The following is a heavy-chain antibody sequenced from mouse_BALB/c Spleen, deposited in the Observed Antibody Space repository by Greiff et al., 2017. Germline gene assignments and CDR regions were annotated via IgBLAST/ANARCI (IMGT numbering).Heavy chain of an antibody. V-gene: IGHV1-7*01. CDR1: GYTFTSYW. J-gene: IGHJ2*01. CDR3: ARGYGSSLDY. CDR2: INPSTGYT. Sequence: VQLQQSGAELAKPGASVKMSCKASGYTFTSYWMHWVKQRPGQGLEWIGHINPSTGYTEYNQKFKDKATLTADKSSSTAYMQLSSLTSEDSAVYYCARGYGSSLDYWGQGTTLTVSS. D-gene: IGHD1-1*01.